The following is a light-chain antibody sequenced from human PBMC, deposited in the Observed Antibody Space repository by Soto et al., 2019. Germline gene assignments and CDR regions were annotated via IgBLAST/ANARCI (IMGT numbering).Light chain of an antibody. V-gene: IGKV1-9*01. J-gene: IGKJ3*01. CDR3: QQLNSFPIP. CDR2: GAS. CDR1: QGISSF. Sequence: IQLTQSPSSLSASVGDRVTITCRASQGISSFLAWYQQKPGKAPKLLIYGASTLQSGVPSRFGGSGSGTDFTLTSGSLQPEDFATYYCQQLNSFPIPFGPGTKVDIK.